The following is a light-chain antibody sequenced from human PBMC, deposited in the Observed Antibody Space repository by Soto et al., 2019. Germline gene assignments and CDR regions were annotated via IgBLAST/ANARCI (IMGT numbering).Light chain of an antibody. CDR3: QQYNSYYT. J-gene: IGKJ5*01. CDR2: DAS. Sequence: DIQMTQSPSTLSASVGDRVTITCRASQSISSWLAWYQQKPGKAPKLLIYDASSFESGVQSRFRGSGSGTEFTLTISSLKPDDFATDYCQQYNSYYTVGQGKRREI. V-gene: IGKV1-5*01. CDR1: QSISSW.